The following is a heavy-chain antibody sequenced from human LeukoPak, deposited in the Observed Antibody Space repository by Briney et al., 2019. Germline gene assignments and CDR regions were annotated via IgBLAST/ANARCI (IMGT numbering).Heavy chain of an antibody. CDR2: IYPGDSDT. V-gene: IGHV5-51*01. D-gene: IGHD3-22*01. CDR1: GYSFTSYW. Sequence: GESLKISCKGSGYSFTSYWIGWVRQMPGKGLEWMGIIYPGDSDTRYSPSFQGQVTISADKSISTAYLQWSSLKASDTAMYYCAGPYYDSSGYYDAFDIWGQGTMVTVSS. J-gene: IGHJ3*02. CDR3: AGPYYDSSGYYDAFDI.